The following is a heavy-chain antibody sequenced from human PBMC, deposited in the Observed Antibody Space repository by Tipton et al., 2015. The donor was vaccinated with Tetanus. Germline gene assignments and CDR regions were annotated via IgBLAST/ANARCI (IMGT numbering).Heavy chain of an antibody. Sequence: TLSLTCTVSGGSISPYYWSWIRQPPGKGLEWIGYIYYSGSTNYNPSLESRVTISVDTSKNQFSLKLSSVTAADTAVYYCARESWNRDAFDIWGQGTMVTVSS. CDR1: GGSISPYY. CDR3: ARESWNRDAFDI. D-gene: IGHD1-1*01. V-gene: IGHV4-59*01. J-gene: IGHJ3*02. CDR2: IYYSGST.